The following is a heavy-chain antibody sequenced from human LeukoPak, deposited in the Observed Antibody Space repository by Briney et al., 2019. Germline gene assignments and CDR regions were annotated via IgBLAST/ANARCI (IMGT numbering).Heavy chain of an antibody. Sequence: ASVKVSCKASGYTFTGYYMHWVRQAPGQGLEWMGWINPNSGGTNYAQKFQDRVTMTRDKSITTAYMELTRLRSDDTAVYYCARDVGITEAWFDPWGQGTLVTASS. CDR3: ARDVGITEAWFDP. J-gene: IGHJ5*02. CDR1: GYTFTGYY. V-gene: IGHV1-2*02. CDR2: INPNSGGT. D-gene: IGHD1-26*01.